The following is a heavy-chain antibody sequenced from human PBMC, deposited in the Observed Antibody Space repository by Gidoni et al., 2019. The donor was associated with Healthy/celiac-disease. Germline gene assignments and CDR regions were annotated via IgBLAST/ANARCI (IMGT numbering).Heavy chain of an antibody. CDR1: GGSISSGDYY. CDR3: ARGAQLGPQEEIAAAGHNWFDP. CDR2: IYYSGST. J-gene: IGHJ5*02. D-gene: IGHD6-13*01. Sequence: QVQLQESGPGLVKPSQTLSLTCTVSGGSISSGDYYWSWIRQPPGKGLEWIGYIYYSGSTYYNPSLKSRVTISVDTSKNQFSLKLSSVTAADTAVYYCARGAQLGPQEEIAAAGHNWFDPWGQGTLVTVSS. V-gene: IGHV4-30-4*01.